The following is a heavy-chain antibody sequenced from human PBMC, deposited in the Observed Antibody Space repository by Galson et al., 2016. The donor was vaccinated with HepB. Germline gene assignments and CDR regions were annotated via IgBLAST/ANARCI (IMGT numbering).Heavy chain of an antibody. D-gene: IGHD4-17*01. CDR2: IKQDASEA. CDR1: GYNFTTYY. V-gene: IGHV3-7*03. CDR3: ARGATVTTS. J-gene: IGHJ5*02. Sequence: SCKASGYNFTTYYIHWVRQAPGKGLEWVANIKQDASEAYYVDSVKGRFTISRDNAKSSVYLQMNSLRPEDTAVYYCARGATVTTSWGQGTLVTVSS.